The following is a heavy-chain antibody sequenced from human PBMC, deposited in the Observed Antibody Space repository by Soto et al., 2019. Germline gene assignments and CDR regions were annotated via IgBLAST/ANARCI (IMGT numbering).Heavy chain of an antibody. J-gene: IGHJ2*01. CDR1: GGSVSGGSYC. CDR3: ARVPLTTYFDL. CDR2: VYNSGST. Sequence: QVQLQESGPGLVKPSETLSLTCTVSGGSVSGGSYCWSWIRQPPGKGLECIGYVYNSGSTTYNPSRKSRVTVYVDTSKNQCSLGLSSVTAADTAVYYCARVPLTTYFDLWGRGTLVTVSS. V-gene: IGHV4-61*01. D-gene: IGHD3-9*01.